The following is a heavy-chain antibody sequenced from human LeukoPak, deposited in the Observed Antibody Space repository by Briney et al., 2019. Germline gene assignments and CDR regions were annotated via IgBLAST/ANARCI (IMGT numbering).Heavy chain of an antibody. V-gene: IGHV3-30*03. CDR2: ISHDGSNP. CDR1: GFTFSSYG. J-gene: IGHJ4*02. CDR3: ARGKYFYDTTTIFGAIDY. D-gene: IGHD3-3*02. Sequence: GGSLRLSCAASGFTFSSYGMHWVRQAPGKGLEWVAVISHDGSNPYYADSVKGRFTISRDNSKNTLYLQMSSLRAEDTAVYYCARGKYFYDTTTIFGAIDYWGQGTLVTVSS.